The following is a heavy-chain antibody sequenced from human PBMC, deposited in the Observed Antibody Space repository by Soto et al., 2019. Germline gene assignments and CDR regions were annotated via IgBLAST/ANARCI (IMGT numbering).Heavy chain of an antibody. CDR2: IYYSGST. CDR3: ARYPIRYYDILTGYYHFDY. Sequence: SETLSLTCTVSGGSISSGGYYWSWIRQHPGKGLEWIGYIYYSGSTYYNPSLKSRVTISVDTSKNQFSLKLSSVTSADTAVYYCARYPIRYYDILTGYYHFDYWGQGTLVTVSS. CDR1: GGSISSGGYY. D-gene: IGHD3-9*01. V-gene: IGHV4-31*03. J-gene: IGHJ4*02.